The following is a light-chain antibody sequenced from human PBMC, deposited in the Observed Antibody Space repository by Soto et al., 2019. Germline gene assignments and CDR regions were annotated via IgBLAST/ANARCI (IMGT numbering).Light chain of an antibody. CDR1: QTVSNY. CDR2: RVS. Sequence: DIQMTQSPSSLFASVGNRITITCRTSQTVSNYLHWFQHKPGKAPKLLISRVSSLQSGVPSRFSGSGSGTYFTLTISSLQPEDFATYYCQQSYNIPYTFGQGTKLEIK. J-gene: IGKJ2*01. V-gene: IGKV1-39*01. CDR3: QQSYNIPYT.